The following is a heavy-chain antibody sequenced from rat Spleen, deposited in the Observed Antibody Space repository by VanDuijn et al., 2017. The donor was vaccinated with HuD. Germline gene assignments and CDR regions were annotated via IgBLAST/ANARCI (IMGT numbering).Heavy chain of an antibody. CDR1: GFTFSNYD. Sequence: EVQLVESGGGLVQPGRSLKLSCAASGFTFSNYDMAWVRQAPTKGLEWVATITYDGSGTYYRGSVKGRFTISRDNAKRTLYLQMDSLRSEDTATYYCARPSYGYPFAYWGQGTLVTVSS. CDR3: ARPSYGYPFAY. J-gene: IGHJ3*01. CDR2: ITYDGSGT. D-gene: IGHD1-7*01. V-gene: IGHV5-7*01.